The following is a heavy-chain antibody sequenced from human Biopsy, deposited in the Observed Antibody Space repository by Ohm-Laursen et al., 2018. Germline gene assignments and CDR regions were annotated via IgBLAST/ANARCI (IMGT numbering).Heavy chain of an antibody. CDR3: ARATNSTGWPYYYFYGMDV. CDR2: IDYRGST. J-gene: IGHJ6*02. V-gene: IGHV4-59*01. Sequence: GTLSLTCSVSGGSFSTYYWTWIRQPPGKGLEWIACIDYRGSTNYNPSPKSRVTISVDTSKNQFSLRLNSVTAADTAVYYCARATNSTGWPYYYFYGMDVWGQGTTVTVSS. CDR1: GGSFSTYY. D-gene: IGHD2/OR15-2a*01.